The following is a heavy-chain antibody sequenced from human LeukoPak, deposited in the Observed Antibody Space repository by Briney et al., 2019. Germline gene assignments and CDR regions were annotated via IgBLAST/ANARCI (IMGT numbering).Heavy chain of an antibody. CDR3: ATSSYSSGWYGY. J-gene: IGHJ4*02. CDR1: GLSLTHDG. CDR2: ISAYNGNT. Sequence: ASVTVSCKASGLSLTHDGISWVRPAPGQGLEWMGWISAYNGNTNYAQKLQGRVTMTEDTSTDTAYMELSSLRSEDTAVYYCATSSYSSGWYGYWGQGTLVTVSS. D-gene: IGHD6-19*01. V-gene: IGHV1-18*01.